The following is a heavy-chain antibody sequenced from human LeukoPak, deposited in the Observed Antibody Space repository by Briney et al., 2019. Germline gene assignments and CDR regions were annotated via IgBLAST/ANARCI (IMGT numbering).Heavy chain of an antibody. CDR2: IYNSGSN. D-gene: IGHD3-10*01. Sequence: SENLSLTCTVSGGSISSDYWQWIRQPPGKGLEWIGYIYNSGSNNYNPSLKSRVTISIDTSKNQFSLKLTSVTAADTAVYYCATRGYWGQGTLVTVSS. V-gene: IGHV4-59*08. CDR3: ATRGY. CDR1: GGSISSDY. J-gene: IGHJ4*02.